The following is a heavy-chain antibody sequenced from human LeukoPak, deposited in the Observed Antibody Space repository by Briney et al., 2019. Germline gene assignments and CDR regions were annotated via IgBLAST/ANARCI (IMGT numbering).Heavy chain of an antibody. J-gene: IGHJ3*02. CDR3: AREKAHYDILTGYYYAFDI. CDR1: GGSINSYY. D-gene: IGHD3-9*01. Sequence: SETLSLTCTVSGGSINSYYWSWIRQPPGKGLEWIGYIYYSGSTNYNPSLKSRVTISVDTSKNQFSLKLSSVTAADTAVYYCAREKAHYDILTGYYYAFDIWGQGTMVTVSS. CDR2: IYYSGST. V-gene: IGHV4-59*01.